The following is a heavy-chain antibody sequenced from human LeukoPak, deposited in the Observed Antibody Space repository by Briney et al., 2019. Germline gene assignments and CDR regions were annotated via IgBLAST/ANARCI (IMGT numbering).Heavy chain of an antibody. D-gene: IGHD6-13*01. J-gene: IGHJ5*02. V-gene: IGHV1-46*01. CDR1: GGTFTSYY. Sequence: ASVKVSCKASGGTFTSYYMHWVRQAPGQGLEWMGIINPSGGSTSYAQKFQGRVTMTRDTSTSTICMELSSLRSEDTAVYYCARDKTDSSTYSWFDPWGQGTLVTVSS. CDR3: ARDKTDSSTYSWFDP. CDR2: INPSGGST.